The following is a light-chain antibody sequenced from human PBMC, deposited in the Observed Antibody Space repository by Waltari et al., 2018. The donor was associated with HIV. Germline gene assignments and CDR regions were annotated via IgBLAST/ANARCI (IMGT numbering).Light chain of an antibody. V-gene: IGLV1-40*01. CDR3: QSYDTSRDGFYV. CDR2: GDY. J-gene: IGLJ1*01. CDR1: SSNIGSNSV. Sequence: QSVLTQPPSVSGAPGQTVTISCSGSSSNIGSNSVVHWYQQLPGTAPTLLMFGDYNRPSGVPDRFSGSKSGTSASLAITGLQPEDEADYYCQSYDTSRDGFYVFGTGTKVTVL.